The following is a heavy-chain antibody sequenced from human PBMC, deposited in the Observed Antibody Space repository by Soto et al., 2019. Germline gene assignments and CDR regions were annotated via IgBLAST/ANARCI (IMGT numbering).Heavy chain of an antibody. V-gene: IGHV3-33*01. CDR2: IWYDGSNK. CDR3: ARDPNSSGWYRYYYYYGMDV. CDR1: GFTFSSYG. J-gene: IGHJ6*02. D-gene: IGHD6-19*01. Sequence: GGSLRLSCAASGFTFSSYGMHWVRQAPGKGLEWVAVIWYDGSNKYYADSVKGRFTISRDNSKNTLYLQMNSLRAEDTAVYYCARDPNSSGWYRYYYYYGMDVWGQGTTVTVS.